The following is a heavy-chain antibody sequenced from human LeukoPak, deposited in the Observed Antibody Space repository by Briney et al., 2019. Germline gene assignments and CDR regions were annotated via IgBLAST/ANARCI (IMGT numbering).Heavy chain of an antibody. D-gene: IGHD3-22*01. CDR1: GGTSSSYA. Sequence: GASVKVSCKASGGTSSSYAISWVRQAPGQGLEWMGGIIPIFGTANYAQKFQGRVTITADESTSTAYMELSSLRSGDTAVYYCARDRQYYYDSSGYYYMQYWGQGTLVTVSS. CDR3: ARDRQYYYDSSGYYYMQY. V-gene: IGHV1-69*13. J-gene: IGHJ4*02. CDR2: IIPIFGTA.